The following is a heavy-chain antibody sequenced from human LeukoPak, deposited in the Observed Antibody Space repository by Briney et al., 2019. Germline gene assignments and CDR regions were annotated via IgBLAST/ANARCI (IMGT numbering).Heavy chain of an antibody. D-gene: IGHD5-24*01. Sequence: PGGSLRLSCAASGFTVSSNYMSWVRQAPGKGLEWVSVIYSGGSIYYADSVKGRFTISRDNSKNTLYLQMNSLRAEDTAVYYCARDLLEMATRAFDIWGQGTMVTVSS. J-gene: IGHJ3*02. V-gene: IGHV3-66*01. CDR2: IYSGGSI. CDR1: GFTVSSNY. CDR3: ARDLLEMATRAFDI.